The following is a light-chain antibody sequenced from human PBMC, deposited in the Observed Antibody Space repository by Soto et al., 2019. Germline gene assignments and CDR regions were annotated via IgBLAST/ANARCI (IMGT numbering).Light chain of an antibody. Sequence: DIHMTQSPSTLSASLGDRVTITFRASQSIRSWLAWYQQKPGTAPKLLIYDASTLESGVPSRFSGSGSGTEFTLTISSLHPDDFATFYCQQYDDYPLTFGGGTKVDIK. J-gene: IGKJ4*01. CDR3: QQYDDYPLT. V-gene: IGKV1-5*01. CDR1: QSIRSW. CDR2: DAS.